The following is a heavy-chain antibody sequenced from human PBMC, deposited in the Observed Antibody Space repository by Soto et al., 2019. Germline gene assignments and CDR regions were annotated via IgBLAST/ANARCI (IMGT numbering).Heavy chain of an antibody. CDR2: INAGNGNT. CDR1: GYTFTNYA. D-gene: IGHD5-12*01. Sequence: ASVKVSCKASGYTFTNYATHWVRQAPGQRLEWMGWINAGNGNTKYSQKFQGRVTITRDTSASTAYMELSSLRSDDTAVYYCAREIVPRSTGFSDYGGQGTLRTVSS. V-gene: IGHV1-3*01. J-gene: IGHJ4*02. CDR3: AREIVPRSTGFSDY.